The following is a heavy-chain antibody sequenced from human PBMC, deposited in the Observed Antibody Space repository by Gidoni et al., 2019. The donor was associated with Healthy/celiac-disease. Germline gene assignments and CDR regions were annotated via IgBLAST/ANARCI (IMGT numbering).Heavy chain of an antibody. V-gene: IGHV4-31*03. CDR1: GGSISSGGYY. D-gene: IGHD1-26*01. J-gene: IGHJ6*02. Sequence: QVQLQESGPGLVKPSQTLSLTCTVSGGSISSGGYYWSWIRQHPGKGLEWIGYIYYSGSTYYNPSLKSRVTISVDTSKNQFSLKLSSVTAADTAVYYCARLGAGGYYYYGMDVWGQGTTVTVSS. CDR2: IYYSGST. CDR3: ARLGAGGYYYYGMDV.